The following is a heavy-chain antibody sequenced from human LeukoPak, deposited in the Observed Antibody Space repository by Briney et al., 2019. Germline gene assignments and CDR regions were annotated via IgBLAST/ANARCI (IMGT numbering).Heavy chain of an antibody. J-gene: IGHJ6*03. CDR2: ISWNSGSI. V-gene: IGHV3-9*01. Sequence: PGGSLRLSCAASGFTFDDYAMHWVRQAPGKGLEWVSVISWNSGSITYADSVKGRFTISRDNAKNSLYLQMNSLRVEDTALYHCAREGIDCSGGSCYSPPHFYMDVWGKGTTVTVSS. D-gene: IGHD2-15*01. CDR1: GFTFDDYA. CDR3: AREGIDCSGGSCYSPPHFYMDV.